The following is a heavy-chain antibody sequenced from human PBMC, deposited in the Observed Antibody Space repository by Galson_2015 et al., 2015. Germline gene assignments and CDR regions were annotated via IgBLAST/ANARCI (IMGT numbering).Heavy chain of an antibody. J-gene: IGHJ4*02. Sequence: SVKVSCKASGYTFTSYGISWVRQAPGQGLEWMGWISAYNGNTNYAQKVQGRVTMTTDTSTSTAYMELRSLTSDDTAVYYCANSPRGGPYYFDYWGQGTLVTVSS. CDR1: GYTFTSYG. V-gene: IGHV1-18*01. CDR2: ISAYNGNT. D-gene: IGHD3-16*01. CDR3: ANSPRGGPYYFDY.